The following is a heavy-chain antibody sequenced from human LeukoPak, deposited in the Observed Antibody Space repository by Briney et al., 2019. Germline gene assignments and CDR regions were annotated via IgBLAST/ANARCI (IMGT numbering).Heavy chain of an antibody. J-gene: IGHJ4*02. CDR2: IYPGDSDT. V-gene: IGHV5-51*01. CDR3: ARQMAYDSSGYLPHYFDY. Sequence: GEFLKISCKGSGYSFTSYWIGWVRQMPGKGLEWMGIIYPGDSDTRYSPSFQGQVTSSADKSISTAYLQWSSLKASDTAMYYCARQMAYDSSGYLPHYFDYWGQGTLVTVSS. D-gene: IGHD3-22*01. CDR1: GYSFTSYW.